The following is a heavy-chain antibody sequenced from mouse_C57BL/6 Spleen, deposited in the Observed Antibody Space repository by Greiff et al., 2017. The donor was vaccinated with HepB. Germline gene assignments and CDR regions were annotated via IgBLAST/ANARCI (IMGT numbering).Heavy chain of an antibody. Sequence: VQLQQSGPGLVQPSQSLSITCTVSGFSLTSYGVHWVRQSPGKGLEWLGVIWRGGSTDYNAAFMSRLSITKDNTKSQAFFKMNRKQADDTAIYYCAKKSYDYDGGYYFDYWGQGTTLTVSS. J-gene: IGHJ2*01. D-gene: IGHD2-4*01. V-gene: IGHV2-5*01. CDR3: AKKSYDYDGGYYFDY. CDR1: GFSLTSYG. CDR2: IWRGGST.